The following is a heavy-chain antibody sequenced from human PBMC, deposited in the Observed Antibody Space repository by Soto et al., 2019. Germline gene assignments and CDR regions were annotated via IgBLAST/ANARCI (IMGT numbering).Heavy chain of an antibody. CDR2: IIPVFGTT. D-gene: IGHD3-16*01. V-gene: IGHV1-69*01. CDR3: ARGGGPYVWFNEF. Sequence: QEQLVQSGPEVKKPGSSVKVSCKDSGGLFSSFAISWVRQAPGQGLAWLGGIIPVFGTTNYAEEFQARVTITAYESTTTAYMELRRLTSGDTAMYYCARGGGPYVWFNEFWGQGTLVTVSS. J-gene: IGHJ4*02. CDR1: GGLFSSFA.